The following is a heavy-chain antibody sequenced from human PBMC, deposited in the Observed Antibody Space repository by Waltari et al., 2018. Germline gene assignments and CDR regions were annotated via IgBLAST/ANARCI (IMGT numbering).Heavy chain of an antibody. J-gene: IGHJ4*02. D-gene: IGHD5-18*01. CDR1: GGSFSGYY. Sequence: QVQLQQWGAGLLKPSETLSLTCAVYGGSFSGYYWSWIRQPPGKGLEWIGEINHSGSTNYNPSLKSRVTISVDTSKNQFSLKLSSVTAADTAVYYCASRGYSYVEFDYWGQGTLVTVSS. V-gene: IGHV4-34*01. CDR3: ASRGYSYVEFDY. CDR2: INHSGST.